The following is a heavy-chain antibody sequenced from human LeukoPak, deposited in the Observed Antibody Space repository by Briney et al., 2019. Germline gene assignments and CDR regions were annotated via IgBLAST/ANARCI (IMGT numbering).Heavy chain of an antibody. CDR3: ARDLHGGYSYGYECDY. D-gene: IGHD5-18*01. J-gene: IGHJ4*02. CDR2: IYHSGST. V-gene: IGHV4-38-2*02. Sequence: SGTLCRTCAGFGYSICSGYNWGWFRQPPGKGLGWIGGIYHSGSTYYNPSLKSRGTISVDTSKNQFPVKVSSVTAPHAAVYYCARDLHGGYSYGYECDYWGQGTLVSVSS. CDR1: GYSICSGYN.